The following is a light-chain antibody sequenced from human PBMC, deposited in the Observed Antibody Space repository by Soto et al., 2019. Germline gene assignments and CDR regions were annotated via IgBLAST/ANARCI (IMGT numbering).Light chain of an antibody. J-gene: IGKJ4*01. V-gene: IGKV3-20*01. Sequence: EIVLTQSPGTLSLSPGERATLSCRASQSVGSNYLAWYQQKPGQAPRLIIHAASSRATGIPDRFSGSGSGTGFTLIISRLEPEDFAVYYCQQYATSPLTFGGGTKVDIK. CDR2: AAS. CDR1: QSVGSNY. CDR3: QQYATSPLT.